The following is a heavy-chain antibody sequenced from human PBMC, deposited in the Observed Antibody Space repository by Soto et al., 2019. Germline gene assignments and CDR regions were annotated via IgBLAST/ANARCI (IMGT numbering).Heavy chain of an antibody. CDR1: GYTFITYD. J-gene: IGHJ1*01. V-gene: IGHV1-8*01. CDR3: TRAQGLLPKY. Sequence: QVQLVQSGAEVKKPGASVKVSCKASGYTFITYDINWVRQAPGQGLEWMGWMNPDTGGTGYAQRLQGRIIMTRNTSISTAYLELSSLTSEDTAVYFCTRAQGLLPKYWGQGTQVTVSS. CDR2: MNPDTGGT. D-gene: IGHD2-21*01.